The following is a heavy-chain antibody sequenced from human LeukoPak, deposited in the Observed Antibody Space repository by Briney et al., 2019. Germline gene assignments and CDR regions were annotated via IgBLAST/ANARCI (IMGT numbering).Heavy chain of an antibody. CDR2: IIPILGTA. D-gene: IGHD6-19*01. Sequence: SVKVSCKASGGTFSSNAITWVRQAPGQGLEWMGGIIPILGTANYAQKFQGRVTITADESTTTAYMELSSLRSEDTAVYYCARFPSYSSGWYGDYWGQGTLVTVSS. J-gene: IGHJ4*02. CDR3: ARFPSYSSGWYGDY. V-gene: IGHV1-69*01. CDR1: GGTFSSNA.